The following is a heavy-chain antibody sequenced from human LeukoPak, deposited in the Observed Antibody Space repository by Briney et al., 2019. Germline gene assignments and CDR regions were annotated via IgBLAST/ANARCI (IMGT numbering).Heavy chain of an antibody. V-gene: IGHV1-69*04. D-gene: IGHD2-15*01. CDR3: ATFPPDCSGGSCAFDY. Sequence: GASVKVSCKASGGTFSSYAISWVRQAPGQGLEWMGRIIPILGIANYAQKFQGRVTITADKSTSTAYMELSSLRSEDTAVYYCATFPPDCSGGSCAFDYWGQGTLVTVSS. CDR1: GGTFSSYA. J-gene: IGHJ4*02. CDR2: IIPILGIA.